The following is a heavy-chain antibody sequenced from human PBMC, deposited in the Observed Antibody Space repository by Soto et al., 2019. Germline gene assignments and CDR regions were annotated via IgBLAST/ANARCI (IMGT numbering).Heavy chain of an antibody. Sequence: GGSLRLSCAASGFTFSSYAMHWVRQAPGKGPEWVAVISYDGSNKYYADSVKGRFTISRDNSKNTLYLQMNSLRAEDTAAYYCAREIAAAGTVEFYFDYWGQGTLVTVSS. CDR2: ISYDGSNK. CDR3: AREIAAAGTVEFYFDY. CDR1: GFTFSSYA. J-gene: IGHJ4*02. V-gene: IGHV3-30-3*01. D-gene: IGHD6-13*01.